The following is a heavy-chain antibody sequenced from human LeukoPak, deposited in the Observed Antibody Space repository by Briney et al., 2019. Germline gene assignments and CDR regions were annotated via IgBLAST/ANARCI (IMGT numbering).Heavy chain of an antibody. CDR3: ARQGRYYYYGMDV. J-gene: IGHJ6*02. CDR2: IYYSGST. Sequence: SETLSLTCTVSGGSISSYYWSWIRQPPGKGLEWIGYIYYSGSTNYNPSLKSRVTISVDTSKYQFSLKLSSVTAADTAVYYCARQGRYYYYGMDVWGQGTTVTVSS. V-gene: IGHV4-59*08. CDR1: GGSISSYY.